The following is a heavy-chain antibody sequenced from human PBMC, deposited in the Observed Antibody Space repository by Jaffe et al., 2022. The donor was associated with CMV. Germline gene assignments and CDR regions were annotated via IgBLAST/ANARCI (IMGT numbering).Heavy chain of an antibody. CDR1: GFTFSSYG. CDR2: IWYDGSNK. V-gene: IGHV3-33*08. CDR3: ARETPEEGCDY. J-gene: IGHJ4*02. Sequence: QVQLVESGGGVVQPGRSLRLSCAASGFTFSSYGMHWVRQAPGKGLEWVAVIWYDGSNKYYADSVKGRFTISRDNSKNTLYLQMNSLRAEDTAVYYCARETPEEGCDYWGQGTLVTVSS.